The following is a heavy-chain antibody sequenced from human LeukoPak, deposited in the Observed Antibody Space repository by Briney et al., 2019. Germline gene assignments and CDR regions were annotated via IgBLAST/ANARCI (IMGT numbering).Heavy chain of an antibody. V-gene: IGHV1-2*06. J-gene: IGHJ2*01. D-gene: IGHD1-1*01. CDR3: ARTEANDRADGNFDL. CDR1: GYTFTSYD. Sequence: ASVKVSCKASGYTFTSYDINWVRQATGQGLEWMGRINPNSGVTNYAPKFQGRVTMTRDTSISTAFLELSGLRSDDTAIYYCARTEANDRADGNFDLWGRGTVVVVSS. CDR2: INPNSGVT.